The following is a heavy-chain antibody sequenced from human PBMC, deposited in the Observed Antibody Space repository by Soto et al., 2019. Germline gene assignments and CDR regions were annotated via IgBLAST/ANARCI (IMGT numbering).Heavy chain of an antibody. V-gene: IGHV3-23*01. D-gene: IGHD2-15*01. CDR2: VTADGGT. CDR3: APHVSCSGGSCQYDAFAI. CDR1: GFTISSHA. Sequence: EVQVLESGGGLVQPGGSLRLSCEGSGFTISSHAMTWIRQAPGKGPEWVSTVTADGGTYYADSVKGRFAMSRDPSENTLYVQLNSLGAEYTDAYYCAPHVSCSGGSCQYDAFAIRGQGTMVTVSS. J-gene: IGHJ3*02.